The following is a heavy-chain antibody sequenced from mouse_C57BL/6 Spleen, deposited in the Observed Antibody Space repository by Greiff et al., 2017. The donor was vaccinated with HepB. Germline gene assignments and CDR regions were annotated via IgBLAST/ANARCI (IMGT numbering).Heavy chain of an antibody. V-gene: IGHV3-1*01. Sequence: EVMLVESGPGMVKPSQSLSLTCTVTGYSITSGYDWHWIRHFPGNKLEWMGYISYSGSTNYNPSLKSRISITHDTSKNHFFLKLNSVTTEDTATYYCARVGRLGAWFAYWGQGTLVTVSA. CDR1: GYSITSGYD. CDR3: ARVGRLGAWFAY. CDR2: ISYSGST. D-gene: IGHD3-3*01. J-gene: IGHJ3*01.